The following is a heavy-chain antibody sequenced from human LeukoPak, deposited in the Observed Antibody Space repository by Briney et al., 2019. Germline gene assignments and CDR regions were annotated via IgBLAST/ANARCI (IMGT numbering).Heavy chain of an antibody. V-gene: IGHV3-30*02. J-gene: IGHJ4*02. D-gene: IGHD5-24*01. CDR2: IRYDGSNK. CDR1: GFTFSNYA. CDR3: AKVEMATIYG. Sequence: PGGSLRLSCAASGFTFSNYAMSWVRQAPGKGLEWVAFIRYDGSNKYYADSVKGRFTISRDNSKNTLYLQMNSLRAEDTAVFFCAKVEMATIYGWGQGTLVTVSS.